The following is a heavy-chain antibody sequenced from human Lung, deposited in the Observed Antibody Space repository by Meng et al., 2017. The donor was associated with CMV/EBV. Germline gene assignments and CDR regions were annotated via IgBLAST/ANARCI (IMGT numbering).Heavy chain of an antibody. CDR2: ISPSDSTT. J-gene: IGHJ6*02. V-gene: IGHV5-51*01. D-gene: IGHD3-10*01. CDR3: VRLTVWYGREDLYYKGMDV. Sequence: XVSXXGSQHSFTNFWIGWVRQMPGKGLEWVGIISPSDSTTKYSPSFQGHVTITADMSITTAFLQWTSLKTSDSAMFYCVRLTVWYGREDLYYKGMDVWGQGTXVTVSS. CDR1: QHSFTNFW.